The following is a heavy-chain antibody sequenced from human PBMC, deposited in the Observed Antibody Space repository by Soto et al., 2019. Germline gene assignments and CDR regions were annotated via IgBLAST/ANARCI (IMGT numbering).Heavy chain of an antibody. CDR2: IKSKTDGGTT. CDR3: TTAYCSSTSCPPYYYYGMDV. D-gene: IGHD2-2*01. V-gene: IGHV3-15*01. Sequence: LRLSCTASGFTFSNAWMSWVRQAPGKGLEWVGRIKSKTDGGTTDYAAPVKGRFAISRDDSKNTLYLQMNSLKTEDTAVYYCTTAYCSSTSCPPYYYYGMDVWGQGTTVTVS. J-gene: IGHJ6*02. CDR1: GFTFSNAW.